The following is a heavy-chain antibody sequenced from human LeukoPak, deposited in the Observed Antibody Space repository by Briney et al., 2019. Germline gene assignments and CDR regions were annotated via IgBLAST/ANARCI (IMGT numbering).Heavy chain of an antibody. V-gene: IGHV3-30-3*01. CDR3: ASGSYFFDY. CDR2: ISYDGSNK. CDR1: GFTFSSYA. Sequence: GGSLRLSCAASGFTFSSYAMHWVRQAPGKGLEWVAVISYDGSNKYYADSVKGRFTISRDNSKNTLYLQMNSLRAEDTAVYYCASGSYFFDYWGQGTLVTVSS. D-gene: IGHD1-26*01. J-gene: IGHJ4*02.